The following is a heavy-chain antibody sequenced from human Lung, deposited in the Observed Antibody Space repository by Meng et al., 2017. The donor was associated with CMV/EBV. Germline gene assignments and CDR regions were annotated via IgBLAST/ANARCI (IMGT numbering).Heavy chain of an antibody. CDR1: GGSISSYY. D-gene: IGHD2-15*01. CDR2: IYYSGST. V-gene: IGHV4-59*01. CDR3: ARVGWDYYYYGMDV. J-gene: IGHJ6*02. Sequence: SXTXSLXCTASGGSISSYYWRWIRQPPGKGLEWIGYIYYSGSTNYNPSLKSRVTISVDTSKNQFSLKLSSVTAADTAVYYCARVGWDYYYYGMDVWGQGTXVTVSS.